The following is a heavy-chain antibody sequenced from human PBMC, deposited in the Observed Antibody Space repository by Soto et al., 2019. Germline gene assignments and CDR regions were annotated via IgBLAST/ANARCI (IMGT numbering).Heavy chain of an antibody. V-gene: IGHV3-15*01. Sequence: GGSLRLSCAASGFTFSNAWMSWVRQAPGKGQEWVGRIKSKVDSATTDYAAPVKGRFSISRDDSRNTLYLQMNSLKIEDTAVYYCTTDDPINRNWGQGTLVTVSS. CDR3: TTDDPINRN. CDR2: IKSKVDSATT. CDR1: GFTFSNAW. J-gene: IGHJ4*02.